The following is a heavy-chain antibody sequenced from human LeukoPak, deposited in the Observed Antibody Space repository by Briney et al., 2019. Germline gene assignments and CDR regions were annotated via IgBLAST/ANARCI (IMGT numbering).Heavy chain of an antibody. D-gene: IGHD1-26*01. CDR3: ARGGGGAVFDY. CDR1: GGSISSYY. V-gene: IGHV4-4*07. J-gene: IGHJ4*02. CDR2: IHTSGNT. Sequence: SETLSLTCTVSGGSISSYYWSWIRQPAGKGLDWIGRIHTSGNTDYNPSLKRRVTMSVDTSKNQFSVKVRSVTAADTAVYYCARGGGGAVFDYWGQGTLVTVSS.